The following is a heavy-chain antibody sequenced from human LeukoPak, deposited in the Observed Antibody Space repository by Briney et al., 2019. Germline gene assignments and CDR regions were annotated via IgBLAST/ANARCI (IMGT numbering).Heavy chain of an antibody. Sequence: GGSLRLSCAASGFTFSTSNMNWVRQAPGKGLEWVSYIGSRSTTIYYADSVQGRFTISRDDARNSLYLQMNSLRAEDTAVYYCARVHGGVGATGYWGQGTLVTVSS. V-gene: IGHV3-48*01. CDR1: GFTFSTSN. J-gene: IGHJ4*02. D-gene: IGHD1-26*01. CDR3: ARVHGGVGATGY. CDR2: IGSRSTTI.